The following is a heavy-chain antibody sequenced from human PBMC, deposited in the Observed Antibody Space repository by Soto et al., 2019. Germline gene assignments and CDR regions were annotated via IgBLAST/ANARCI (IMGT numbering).Heavy chain of an antibody. J-gene: IGHJ4*02. D-gene: IGHD6-19*01. CDR1: GFTVSSNY. V-gene: IGHV3-66*01. CDR3: ARDPPSSGVDY. CDR2: IYSGGST. Sequence: PGGSLRLSCAASGFTVSSNYMSWVRQAPGKGLEWVSVIYSGGSTYYADSVKGRFTISRDNSKNTLYLQMNSLRAEDTAVYYCARDPPSSGVDYWGQGTLVTVSS.